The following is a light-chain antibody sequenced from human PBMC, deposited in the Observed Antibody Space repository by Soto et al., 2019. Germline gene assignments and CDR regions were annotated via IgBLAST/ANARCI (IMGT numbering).Light chain of an antibody. V-gene: IGKV3-15*01. CDR2: DAS. CDR3: QQYNYWPPWT. CDR1: QSVSSTY. J-gene: IGKJ1*01. Sequence: EIVLTQSPGTLSLSPGERATLSCRASQSVSSTYLIWYQQKPCQAPRLLMYDASTRATGIPARFSGSGSGTEFTLTISSLQSEDFAVYYCQQYNYWPPWTFGQGTKVDIK.